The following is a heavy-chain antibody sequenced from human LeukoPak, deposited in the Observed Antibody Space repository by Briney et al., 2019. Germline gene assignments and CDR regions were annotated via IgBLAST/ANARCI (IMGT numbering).Heavy chain of an antibody. CDR2: IKKDGSEK. V-gene: IGHV3-7*01. J-gene: IGHJ6*03. CDR3: AREVSLVWTPDHYYMDV. CDR1: GFTFSNYW. Sequence: GGSLRLSCAASGFTFSNYWMSWVRQAPGKGLEWVANIKKDGSEKYYVDSVKGRFTISRDNAKNSLYLQMNSLRAEDTAVYYCAREVSLVWTPDHYYMDVWGKGTTVTVSS. D-gene: IGHD3-10*01.